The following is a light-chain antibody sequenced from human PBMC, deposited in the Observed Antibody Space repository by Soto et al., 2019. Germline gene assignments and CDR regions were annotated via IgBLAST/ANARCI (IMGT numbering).Light chain of an antibody. CDR1: SSNIGAGYD. V-gene: IGLV1-40*01. Sequence: QSALTQPPSVSGAPGQRVTISCTGSSSNIGAGYDVHWYQQFPGTAPKLLIFGNSDRPSGVPDRFSGSKSGTSASLAITGLQAEDEADYFCQSYDSSLSTYVFGTGTKVTV. J-gene: IGLJ1*01. CDR2: GNS. CDR3: QSYDSSLSTYV.